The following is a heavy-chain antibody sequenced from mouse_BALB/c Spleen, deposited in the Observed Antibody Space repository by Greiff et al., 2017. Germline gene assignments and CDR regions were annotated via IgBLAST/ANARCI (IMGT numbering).Heavy chain of an antibody. V-gene: IGHV6-6*02. D-gene: IGHD2-2*01. J-gene: IGHJ3*01. CDR3: TRRSYYGYPFAY. CDR2: IRLKSNNYAT. Sequence: EVKLMESGGGLVQPGGSMKLSCVASGFTFSNYWMNWVRQSPEKGLEWVAEIRLKSNNYATHYAESVKGRFTISRDDSKSSVYLQMNNLRAEDTGIYYCTRRSYYGYPFAYWGQGTLVTVSA. CDR1: GFTFSNYW.